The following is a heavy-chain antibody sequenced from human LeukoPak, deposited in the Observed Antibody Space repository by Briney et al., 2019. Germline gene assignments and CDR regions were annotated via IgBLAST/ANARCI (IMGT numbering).Heavy chain of an antibody. J-gene: IGHJ4*02. CDR2: ISVYNGNT. CDR3: ARGGSVTIFGVTVPFDY. CDR1: GYSFTNYG. Sequence: ASVKLSCKASGYSFTNYGFNWVRQAPGQGLEWMGWISVYNGNTNYSQNLQGRLTITTDTPPSTAYMELRSLRSDDTAVYYCARGGSVTIFGVTVPFDYWGQGTLVTVSS. V-gene: IGHV1-18*01. D-gene: IGHD3-3*01.